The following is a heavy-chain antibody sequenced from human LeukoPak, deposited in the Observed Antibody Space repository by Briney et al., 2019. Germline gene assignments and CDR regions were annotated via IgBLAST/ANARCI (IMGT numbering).Heavy chain of an antibody. CDR3: ARSEQKIKDGPDY. CDR1: GFTFSCCA. J-gene: IGHJ4*02. V-gene: IGHV3-23*01. D-gene: IGHD2-15*01. Sequence: PGGSLRLSCAASGFTFSCCAMNWVRQAPGKGLEWVSGISGSGGSTYSADSVKGRFTISRDSSKNTVYLQMNSLRVEDTAIYYCARSEQKIKDGPDYWGQGTLVTVSS. CDR2: ISGSGGST.